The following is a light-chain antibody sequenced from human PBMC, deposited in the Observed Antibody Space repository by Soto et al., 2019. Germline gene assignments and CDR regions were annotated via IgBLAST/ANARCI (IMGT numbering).Light chain of an antibody. CDR2: GAS. V-gene: IGKV3-20*01. CDR1: QSVSSNY. CDR3: QHYGSSPREFT. Sequence: EIVLTQSPGTLSLSPGERATLSCRASQSVSSNYLAWYQQRPGQAPRLLIFGASYRATGIPDRFSGSGSGTDFTLTISRLEPEDFAVYYCQHYGSSPREFTFGPGTIVDNK. J-gene: IGKJ3*01.